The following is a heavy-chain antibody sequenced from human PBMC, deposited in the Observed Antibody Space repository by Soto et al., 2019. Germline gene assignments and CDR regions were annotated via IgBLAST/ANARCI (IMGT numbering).Heavy chain of an antibody. Sequence: GTLRLSCAASGFTFSNAWMSWVRQAPGKGLEWVGRIKSKTDGGTTDYAAPVKGRFTISRDDSKNTLYLQMNSLKTEDTAVYYCTTASPSRGTTLGVFYYYYYMDVWGKGTTVTVSS. CDR3: TTASPSRGTTLGVFYYYYYMDV. J-gene: IGHJ6*03. CDR2: IKSKTDGGTT. CDR1: GFTFSNAW. V-gene: IGHV3-15*01. D-gene: IGHD1-7*01.